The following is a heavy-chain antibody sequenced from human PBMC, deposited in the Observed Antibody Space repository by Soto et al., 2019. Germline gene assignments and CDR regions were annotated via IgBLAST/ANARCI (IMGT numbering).Heavy chain of an antibody. Sequence: GGSLRLSCAASGFTFSSYSMNWVRQAPGKGLEWVSSISSSSSYIYYADSVKGRLTISRDNAKNSLYLQMNSLRAEDTAVYYCARDRWVGFLEWLSPRDGMDVWGQGTTVTVSS. CDR2: ISSSSSYI. J-gene: IGHJ6*02. V-gene: IGHV3-21*01. CDR1: GFTFSSYS. CDR3: ARDRWVGFLEWLSPRDGMDV. D-gene: IGHD3-3*02.